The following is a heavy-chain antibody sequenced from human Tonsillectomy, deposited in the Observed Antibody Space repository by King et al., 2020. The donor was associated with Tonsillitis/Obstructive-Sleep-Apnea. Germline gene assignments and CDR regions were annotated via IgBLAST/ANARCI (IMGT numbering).Heavy chain of an antibody. D-gene: IGHD3-22*01. CDR2: IYYSGST. Sequence: QLQESGPGLVKPSETLSLTCTVSGGSISSYYWSWIRQPPGKGLEWIGYIYYSGSTNYNPSLKSRVTISVDTSKNQFSLKLSSVTAGDTAVYYCARGLATMIAYWGQGTLVTVSS. CDR1: GGSISSYY. V-gene: IGHV4-59*01. CDR3: ARGLATMIAY. J-gene: IGHJ1*01.